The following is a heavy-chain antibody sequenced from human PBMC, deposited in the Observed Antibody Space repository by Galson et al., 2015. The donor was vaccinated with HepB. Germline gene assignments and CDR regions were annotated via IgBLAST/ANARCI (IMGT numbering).Heavy chain of an antibody. CDR1: GFTFSSYA. D-gene: IGHD6-19*01. CDR2: ISSNGGST. CDR3: VKDRSVAGTTFDY. V-gene: IGHV3-64D*06. Sequence: SGFTFSSYAMHWVRQAPGKGLEYVSAISSNGGSTYYADSVKGRFTISRDNSKNTLYLQMSSLRAEDTAVYYCVKDRSVAGTTFDYWGQGTLVTVSS. J-gene: IGHJ4*02.